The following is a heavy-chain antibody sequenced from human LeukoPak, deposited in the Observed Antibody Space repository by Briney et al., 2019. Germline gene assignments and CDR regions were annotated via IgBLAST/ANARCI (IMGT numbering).Heavy chain of an antibody. CDR1: GGSFSGYY. J-gene: IGHJ4*02. V-gene: IGHV4-59*01. Sequence: SETLSLTCAVYGGSFSGYYWSWIRQPPGKGLEWIGYIYYSGSTNYNPSLKSRVTISVDTSKNQFSLKLSSVTAADTAVYYCASLGYSYGPDRDYWGQGTLVTVSS. CDR2: IYYSGST. D-gene: IGHD5-18*01. CDR3: ASLGYSYGPDRDY.